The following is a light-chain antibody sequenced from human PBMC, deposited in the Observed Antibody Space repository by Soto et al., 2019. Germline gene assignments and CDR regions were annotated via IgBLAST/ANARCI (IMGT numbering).Light chain of an antibody. CDR1: QTIGTW. CDR3: HLYNTYSPT. Sequence: DIQLTQSPSTLSASVGDRVIITGRASQTIGTWLAWYQERPGKATKLLIYKASTLERGVPSRFSGSGSGTEFTLSISNLQPEDFATYYCHLYNTYSPTLGQGTKLDI. V-gene: IGKV1-5*03. J-gene: IGKJ2*01. CDR2: KAS.